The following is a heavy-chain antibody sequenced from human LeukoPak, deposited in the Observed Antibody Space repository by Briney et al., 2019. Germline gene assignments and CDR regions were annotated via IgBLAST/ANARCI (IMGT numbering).Heavy chain of an antibody. J-gene: IGHJ6*03. Sequence: SVKVSCKASGGTFTNYAISWVRQAPGQGLEWVGGIIAIFGTANYAQKFQGRVTITADESTSTAYMELSSLKSEDMAVYYCARARYETRIWPKSRYDYYHYMDVWGKGTTVTVSS. V-gene: IGHV1-69*13. CDR3: ARARYETRIWPKSRYDYYHYMDV. D-gene: IGHD3-3*01. CDR2: IIAIFGTA. CDR1: GGTFTNYA.